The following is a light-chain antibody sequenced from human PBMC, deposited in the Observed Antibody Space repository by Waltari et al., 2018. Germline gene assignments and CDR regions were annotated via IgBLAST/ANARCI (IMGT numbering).Light chain of an antibody. CDR3: CSYAGSAVSV. CDR1: SSDIGKYNL. V-gene: IGLV2-23*02. CDR2: DVD. J-gene: IGLJ3*02. Sequence: QSALTQTATVSGSPGPSITISCSGASSDIGKYNLVSWYQQHPGKAPTLIVYDVDKRPSGVSNRFSGSKSGNTAFLTISGLQTADEADYYCCSYAGSAVSVFGGGTKLTVL.